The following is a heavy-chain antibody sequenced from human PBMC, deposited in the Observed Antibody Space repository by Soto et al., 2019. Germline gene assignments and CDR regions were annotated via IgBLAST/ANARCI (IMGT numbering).Heavy chain of an antibody. CDR1: GGTFSSYT. V-gene: IGHV1-69*04. J-gene: IGHJ4*02. D-gene: IGHD3-22*01. Sequence: VSCKASGGTFSSYTISWVRQAPGQGLEWMGRIIPILGIANYAQKFQGRVTITADKSTSTAYMELSSLRSEDTAVYYCARDTMGSSGYYYFDYWGQGTLVTVSS. CDR3: ARDTMGSSGYYYFDY. CDR2: IIPILGIA.